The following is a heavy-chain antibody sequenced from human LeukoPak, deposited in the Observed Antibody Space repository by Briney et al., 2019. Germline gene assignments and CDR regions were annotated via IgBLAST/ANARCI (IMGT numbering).Heavy chain of an antibody. V-gene: IGHV3-21*01. CDR2: ISSSSSYI. D-gene: IGHD6-19*01. CDR3: ARDKSGWPFDY. J-gene: IGHJ4*02. CDR1: GFTFSSYS. Sequence: GGSLRLSCAASGFTFSSYSMNWVRQAPGKGLEWVSSISSSSSYIYYADSVKGRFTISRDNAKNSLYLQMNSLRAEDTAVYYCARDKSGWPFDYWGQGTLVTVSP.